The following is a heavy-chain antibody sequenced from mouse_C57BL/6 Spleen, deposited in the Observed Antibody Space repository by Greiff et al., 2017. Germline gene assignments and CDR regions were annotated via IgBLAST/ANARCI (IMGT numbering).Heavy chain of an antibody. CDR3: AKGGSYDGYYLYYAMDY. CDR2: IWSGGST. J-gene: IGHJ4*01. D-gene: IGHD2-3*01. Sequence: VQLQQSGPGLVQPSQSLSITCTVSGFSLTSYGVHWVRQSPGKGLEWLGVIWSGGSTDYNAAFISRLSISKDNSKSQVFFKMNSLQADDTAIYYCAKGGSYDGYYLYYAMDYWGQGTSVTVSS. CDR1: GFSLTSYG. V-gene: IGHV2-4*01.